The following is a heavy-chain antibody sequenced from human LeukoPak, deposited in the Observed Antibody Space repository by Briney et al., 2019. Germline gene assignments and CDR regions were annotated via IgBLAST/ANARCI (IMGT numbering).Heavy chain of an antibody. CDR1: GFTFRDYY. CDR3: ARTGARMVTTVTN. J-gene: IGHJ4*02. CDR2: ISSSGSTI. Sequence: PGGSLRLSCAASGFTFRDYYMSWIRQAPGKGLEWVSYISSSGSTIYYADSVKGRFTISRDNAKNSLYLQMNSLRAEDTAVYYCARTGARMVTTVTNWGQGTLVTVSS. V-gene: IGHV3-11*01. D-gene: IGHD4-17*01.